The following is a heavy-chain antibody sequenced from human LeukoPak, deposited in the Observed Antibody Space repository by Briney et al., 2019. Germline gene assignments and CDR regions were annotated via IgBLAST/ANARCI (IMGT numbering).Heavy chain of an antibody. CDR2: ISGSGGST. CDR1: GFTFSSYA. Sequence: SGGSLRLSCAASGFTFSSYAMSWVRQAPGKGLEWVSAISGSGGSTYYADSVKGRSTISRDNSKNTLYLQMNSLRAEDTAVYYCAKHQWLVEEYYFDYWGQGTLVTVSS. CDR3: AKHQWLVEEYYFDY. D-gene: IGHD6-19*01. V-gene: IGHV3-23*01. J-gene: IGHJ4*02.